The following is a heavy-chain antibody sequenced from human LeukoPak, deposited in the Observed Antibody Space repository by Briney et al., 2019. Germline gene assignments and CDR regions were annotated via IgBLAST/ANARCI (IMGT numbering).Heavy chain of an antibody. CDR3: LYSSSWFSSVFDI. D-gene: IGHD6-13*01. Sequence: GASVKVSCKASGGAFSSYAISWVRQAPGQGLEWMGGIIPIFGTANYAQKFQGRVTITTDESTSTAYMELSSLRSEDTAVHYCLYSSSWFSSVFDIWGQGTMVTVSS. J-gene: IGHJ3*02. CDR1: GGAFSSYA. CDR2: IIPIFGTA. V-gene: IGHV1-69*05.